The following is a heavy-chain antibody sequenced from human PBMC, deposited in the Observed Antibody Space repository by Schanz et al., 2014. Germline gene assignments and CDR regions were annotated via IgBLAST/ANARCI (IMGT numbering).Heavy chain of an antibody. CDR2: INHSGNN. CDR1: GGSFSGYF. D-gene: IGHD6-13*01. J-gene: IGHJ3*02. CDR3: ARHVGSNWFYAFDI. Sequence: VQLQQWGAGLLKPSETLSLTCDVYGGSFSGYFWSWIRQPPGKGLEWIGEINHSGNNYYNPSLKSRVTISVDTSKNQFSLKLTSVTAADTAVYYCARHVGSNWFYAFDIWGPGTMVTVSS. V-gene: IGHV4-34*02.